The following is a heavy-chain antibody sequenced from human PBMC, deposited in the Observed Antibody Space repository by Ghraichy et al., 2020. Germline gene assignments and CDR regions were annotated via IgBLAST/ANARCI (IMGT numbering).Heavy chain of an antibody. CDR3: AKDDSGSYYTSDY. CDR1: GFTFSSYA. D-gene: IGHD1-26*01. V-gene: IGHV3-23*01. J-gene: IGHJ4*02. CDR2: ISGSGGST. Sequence: GESLNISCAASGFTFSSYAMSWVRQAPGKGLEWVSAISGSGGSTYYADSVKGRFTISRDNSKNTLYLQMNSLRAEDTAVYYCAKDDSGSYYTSDYWGQGTLVTVSS.